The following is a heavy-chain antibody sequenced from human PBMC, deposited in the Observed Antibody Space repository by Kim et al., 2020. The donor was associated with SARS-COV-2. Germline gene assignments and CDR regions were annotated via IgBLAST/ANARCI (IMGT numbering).Heavy chain of an antibody. Sequence: ASVKVSCKASGYTFTSYGISWVRQAPGQGLEWMGWISAYNGNTNYAQKLQGRVTMTTDTSTSTAYMELRSLRSDDTAVYYCASGSNASDNDAFDIWGQGTMVTVSS. CDR3: ASGSNASDNDAFDI. V-gene: IGHV1-18*01. CDR1: GYTFTSYG. D-gene: IGHD1-26*01. J-gene: IGHJ3*02. CDR2: ISAYNGNT.